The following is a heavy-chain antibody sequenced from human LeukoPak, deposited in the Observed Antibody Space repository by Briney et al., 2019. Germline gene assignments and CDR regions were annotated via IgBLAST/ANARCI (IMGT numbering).Heavy chain of an antibody. D-gene: IGHD6-13*01. Sequence: NSSETLSLTCTVSGGSISSAAYYWGWVRQPPAKGLDWIGSIYYTGTTYYSPSLQTRATLSFDTSKNQFSLKLTSVTATDTAVYLCARRPIAAGNNWFDPWGQGTLVTVSS. J-gene: IGHJ5*02. CDR1: GGSISSAAYY. CDR3: ARRPIAAGNNWFDP. CDR2: IYYTGTT. V-gene: IGHV4-39*01.